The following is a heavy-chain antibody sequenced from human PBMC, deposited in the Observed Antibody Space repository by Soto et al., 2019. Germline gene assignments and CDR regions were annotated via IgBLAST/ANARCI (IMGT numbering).Heavy chain of an antibody. CDR3: ARDCAGYSSGWYQRGGFDY. D-gene: IGHD6-19*01. Sequence: QVQLVESGGGVVQPGRSLRLSCAASGFTFSSYGMHWVRQAPGKALEWVAVIWYDASNKYYADSVKGRFTISRDNSKNTLYLQMNSLRAEDTAVYYCARDCAGYSSGWYQRGGFDYWGQGTLVTVSS. CDR2: IWYDASNK. CDR1: GFTFSSYG. V-gene: IGHV3-33*01. J-gene: IGHJ4*02.